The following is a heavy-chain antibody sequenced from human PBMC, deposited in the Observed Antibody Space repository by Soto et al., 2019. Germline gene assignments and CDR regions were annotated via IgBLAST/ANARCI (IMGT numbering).Heavy chain of an antibody. V-gene: IGHV3-30*18. Sequence: GGSLRLSCAASGFTFSSYGMHWVRQAPGKGLEWVAVISYDGINKYYADSVKGRFTISRDNSKNTLYLQMNSLRAEDTAVYYCAKLAGGIYYMDVWGKGTTVTVSS. J-gene: IGHJ6*03. CDR3: AKLAGGIYYMDV. CDR1: GFTFSSYG. CDR2: ISYDGINK. D-gene: IGHD2-15*01.